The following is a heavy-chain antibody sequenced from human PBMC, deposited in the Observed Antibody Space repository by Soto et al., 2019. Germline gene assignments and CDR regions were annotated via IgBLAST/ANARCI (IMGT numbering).Heavy chain of an antibody. CDR2: IYSGGST. Sequence: GGSLRLSCAASGFTVSSNYMSWVRQAPGKGLEWVSVIYSGGSTYYADSVKGRFTISRDNSKNTLYLQMNSLRAEDTAVYYCARESSSSWYSRVSWFDPWGQGTLVTVSS. CDR3: ARESSSSWYSRVSWFDP. J-gene: IGHJ5*02. D-gene: IGHD6-13*01. V-gene: IGHV3-66*01. CDR1: GFTVSSNY.